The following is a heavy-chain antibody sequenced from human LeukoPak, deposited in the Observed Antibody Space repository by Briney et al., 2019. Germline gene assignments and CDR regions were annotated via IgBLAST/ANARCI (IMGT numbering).Heavy chain of an antibody. D-gene: IGHD2-8*01. J-gene: IGHJ5*02. CDR3: ASSNWFDP. V-gene: IGHV3-30*04. Sequence: GGSLRLSCAASGFTFSSYAMHWVRQAPGKGLEWVAVISYDGSNKYYADSVKGRFTISRDNAKNTLYLQMNSLRAEDTAVYYCASSNWFDPWGQGTLVTVSS. CDR2: ISYDGSNK. CDR1: GFTFSSYA.